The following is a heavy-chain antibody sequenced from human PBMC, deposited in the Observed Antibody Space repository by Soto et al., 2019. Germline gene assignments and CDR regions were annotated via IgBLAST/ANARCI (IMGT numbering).Heavy chain of an antibody. CDR1: GYTFTRNW. CDR3: ATTGGREFNAFDV. D-gene: IGHD3-16*01. V-gene: IGHV5-51*01. J-gene: IGHJ3*01. Sequence: PGESLKISCNCSGYTFTRNWIGWVRQMPGKGLEWMGIIFPIDSDTRYSPSSQGQVTISADNSISTAYLQWSSLKASDTAIYYCATTGGREFNAFDVWGQGTMVTVSS. CDR2: IFPIDSDT.